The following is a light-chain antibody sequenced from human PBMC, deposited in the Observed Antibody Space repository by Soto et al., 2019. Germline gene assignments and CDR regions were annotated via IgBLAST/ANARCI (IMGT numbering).Light chain of an antibody. Sequence: EIVMTQSPATLSVSPGGRATLSCRASQSISGTLAWYQQKPGQAPRXLIYGASTRAAGFPARFSGSGSGTDFTITISSLQSEDCEVYDCQQYDNWPWTFGQGTKVDIK. CDR2: GAS. CDR1: QSISGT. V-gene: IGKV3-15*01. J-gene: IGKJ1*01. CDR3: QQYDNWPWT.